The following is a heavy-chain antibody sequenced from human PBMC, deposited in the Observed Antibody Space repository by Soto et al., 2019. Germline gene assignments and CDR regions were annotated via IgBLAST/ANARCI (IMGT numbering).Heavy chain of an antibody. CDR2: INHSGST. J-gene: IGHJ4*02. V-gene: IGHV4-34*01. D-gene: IGHD7-27*01. Sequence: QVQLQQWGAGLLKPSETLSLTCAVYGGSFSGYYWNWIRQPPGKGLEWIGEINHSGSTNYNPSLKGEVTLSVDSSKNRFSLKLSSVTSADTAVYYCARGWGRIFDYWGQGTLVTVSS. CDR1: GGSFSGYY. CDR3: ARGWGRIFDY.